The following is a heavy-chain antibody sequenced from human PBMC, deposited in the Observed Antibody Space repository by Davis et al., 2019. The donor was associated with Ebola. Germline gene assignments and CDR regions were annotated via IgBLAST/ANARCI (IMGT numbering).Heavy chain of an antibody. D-gene: IGHD6-13*01. V-gene: IGHV3-30-3*01. CDR1: GFTFSSYA. J-gene: IGHJ3*02. Sequence: PGGSLRLSCAASGFTFSSYAMHWVRQAPGKGLEWVAVISYDGSNKYYADSVKGRFTISRDNAKNSLYLQMNSLRAEDTAVYYCARQQQLVRDAFDIWGQGTMVTVSS. CDR3: ARQQQLVRDAFDI. CDR2: ISYDGSNK.